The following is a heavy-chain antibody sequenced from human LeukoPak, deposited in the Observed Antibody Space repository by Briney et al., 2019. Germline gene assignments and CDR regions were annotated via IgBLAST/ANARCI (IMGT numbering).Heavy chain of an antibody. J-gene: IGHJ4*02. Sequence: SETLSLTCPVSGGSISSYYWSWIRQPPGKGLEWIGYIYYSGSTNYNPSLKSRVTISVDTSKNQFSLKLSSVTAADTAVYYCARHSSTGPVDYWGQGTLVTVSS. CDR3: ARHSSTGPVDY. V-gene: IGHV4-59*01. CDR1: GGSISSYY. D-gene: IGHD2-2*01. CDR2: IYYSGST.